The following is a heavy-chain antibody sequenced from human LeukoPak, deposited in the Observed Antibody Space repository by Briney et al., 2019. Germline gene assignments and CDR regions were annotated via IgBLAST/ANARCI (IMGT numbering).Heavy chain of an antibody. D-gene: IGHD4-17*01. Sequence: GGSLRLSCAPSGFTFSSYAMSWVRQAPGKGLEWVSAISGSGGSTYYADSVKRRFTISRDNSKHTLYLQMNSLRAEDTGVYYCASSRVPRPTVTPDWYFDYWGQGTLVSVSS. CDR2: ISGSGGST. J-gene: IGHJ4*02. CDR3: ASSRVPRPTVTPDWYFDY. V-gene: IGHV3-23*01. CDR1: GFTFSSYA.